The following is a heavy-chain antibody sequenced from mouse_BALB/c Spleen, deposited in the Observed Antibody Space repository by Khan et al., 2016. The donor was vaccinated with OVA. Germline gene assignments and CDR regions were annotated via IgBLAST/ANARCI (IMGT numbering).Heavy chain of an antibody. CDR1: GYTFTSYW. Sequence: VQLQQSGAELVKAGASVKMSCKASGYTFTSYWMHWVKQRLGQGLEWFAETNPTNGRTYYNEKFKSKATLTVDKSSSTAYMLLSGPTFEDSAVYYCARIKKIVATYFDYGGQGTTFTVSS. CDR2: TNPTNGRT. CDR3: ARIKKIVATYFDY. J-gene: IGHJ2*01. V-gene: IGHV1S81*02. D-gene: IGHD1-1*01.